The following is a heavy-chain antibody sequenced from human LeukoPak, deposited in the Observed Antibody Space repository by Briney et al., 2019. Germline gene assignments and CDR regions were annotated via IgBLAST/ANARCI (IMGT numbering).Heavy chain of an antibody. CDR1: GYTFTSYG. D-gene: IGHD1-26*01. CDR2: ISAYNGNT. J-gene: IGHJ4*02. V-gene: IGHV1-18*01. Sequence: VASVKVSCXASGYTFTSYGISWVRQAPGQGLEWMGWISAYNGNTNYAQKLQGRVTVTTDTSTSTAYMELRSLRSDDTAVYYCARDGGRTIGFRPYYFDYWGQGTLVTVSS. CDR3: ARDGGRTIGFRPYYFDY.